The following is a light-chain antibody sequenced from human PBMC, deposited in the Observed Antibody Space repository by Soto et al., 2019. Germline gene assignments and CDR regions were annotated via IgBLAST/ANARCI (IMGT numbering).Light chain of an antibody. Sequence: DIQMTQSPSTLSASVGDRVTITCRASQSIGDSLAWYQQKPGKAPYLLISDVSSLERGVPSRFSCSGSGTEFTLTISSMQPDDFATFYCQQYNGYSRTFGQGTKVEI. V-gene: IGKV1-5*01. CDR1: QSIGDS. CDR3: QQYNGYSRT. CDR2: DVS. J-gene: IGKJ1*01.